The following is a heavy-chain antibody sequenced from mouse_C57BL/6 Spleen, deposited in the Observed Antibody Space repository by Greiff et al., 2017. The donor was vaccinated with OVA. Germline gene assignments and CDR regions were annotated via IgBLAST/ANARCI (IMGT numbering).Heavy chain of an antibody. CDR3: ARRHYGSSYEDWYFDV. D-gene: IGHD1-1*01. CDR1: GYSITSDY. CDR2: ISYSGST. J-gene: IGHJ1*03. Sequence: EVKLEESGPGLAKPSQTLSLTCSVTGYSITSDYWNWIRKFPGNKLEYMGYISYSGSTYYNQYIKSRISITRDTSKNQYYLQLNSVTTEDTATYYYARRHYGSSYEDWYFDVWGTGTTVTVSS. V-gene: IGHV3-8*01.